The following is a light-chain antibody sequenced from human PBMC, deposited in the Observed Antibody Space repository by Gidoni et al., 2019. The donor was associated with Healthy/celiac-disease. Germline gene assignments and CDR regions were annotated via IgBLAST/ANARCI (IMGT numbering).Light chain of an antibody. CDR3: AAWDDSLNRV. J-gene: IGLJ3*02. Sequence: QSVLTQPPSASGTPGQRVTISCSGSSSNIGSNTVNWYQQLPGTAPKLLLYSNNQRPSGVPDRFSGSKSGTSASLAISGLQSEDEADYYCAAWDDSLNRVFGGGTKLTVL. V-gene: IGLV1-44*01. CDR2: SNN. CDR1: SSNIGSNT.